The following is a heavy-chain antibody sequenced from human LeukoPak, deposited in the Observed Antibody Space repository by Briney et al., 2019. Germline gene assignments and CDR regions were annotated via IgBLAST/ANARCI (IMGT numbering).Heavy chain of an antibody. CDR3: AKDESVIPAAVLDY. J-gene: IGHJ4*02. CDR2: VYSGGST. Sequence: GGSLRLSCAASGFTFSTNYMSWVRQAPGKGLEWVSLVYSGGSTYYADSVKGRFTISRDNSKNTLYLQMNSLRAEDTAVYYCAKDESVIPAAVLDYWGQGTLVTVSS. CDR1: GFTFSTNY. D-gene: IGHD6-13*01. V-gene: IGHV3-53*01.